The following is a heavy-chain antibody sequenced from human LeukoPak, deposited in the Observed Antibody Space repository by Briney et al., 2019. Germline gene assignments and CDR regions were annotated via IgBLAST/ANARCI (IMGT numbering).Heavy chain of an antibody. J-gene: IGHJ6*02. V-gene: IGHV5-51*01. CDR2: IYPGDSAT. CDR3: ARQDIPTYRSGWYAFGGMDV. D-gene: IGHD6-19*01. Sequence: GESLKISCKGSGYSFTSYWIGWVRQMPGKGVEWMGIIYPGDSATRYSQSFQGQVTISADKSISTAYLQWSSLKASDTAMYYCARQDIPTYRSGWYAFGGMDVWGQGTTVTVSS. CDR1: GYSFTSYW.